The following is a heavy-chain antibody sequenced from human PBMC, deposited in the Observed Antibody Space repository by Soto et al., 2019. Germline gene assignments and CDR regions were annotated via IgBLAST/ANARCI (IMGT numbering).Heavy chain of an antibody. CDR2: INHSGST. CDR1: GGSFSGYY. Sequence: KTSETLSLTCAVYGGSFSGYYWSWIRQPPGKGLEWIGEINHSGSTNYNPSLKSRVTISVDTSKNQFSLKLSSVTAADTAVYYCARGRTVNDFWSGYQGRGHYYYYMDVWGKGTTVTVSS. CDR3: ARGRTVNDFWSGYQGRGHYYYYMDV. J-gene: IGHJ6*03. D-gene: IGHD3-3*01. V-gene: IGHV4-34*01.